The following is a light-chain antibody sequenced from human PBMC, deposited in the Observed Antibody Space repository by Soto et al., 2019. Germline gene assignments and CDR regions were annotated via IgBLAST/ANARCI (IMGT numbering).Light chain of an antibody. J-gene: IGKJ1*01. CDR2: AAS. CDR3: QKYNSYPWT. CDR1: QDISNY. Sequence: DIQMTQSPSSLSASVGDRVTITCQASQDISNYLNWYQQKPGKVPKLLIYAASTLQSGVPSRFSGSGSGTDFTLTISSLQPEDVATYYCQKYNSYPWTFGQGTKVDI. V-gene: IGKV1-27*01.